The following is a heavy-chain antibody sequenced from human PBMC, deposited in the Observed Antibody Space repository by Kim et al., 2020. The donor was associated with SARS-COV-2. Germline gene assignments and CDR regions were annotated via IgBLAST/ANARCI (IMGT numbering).Heavy chain of an antibody. Sequence: GITNINPSLERRVTISVDTSKNRFSLRLSSVTAADTAVYYCARGWGGDFDYWGQGALVSVSS. V-gene: IGHV4-34*01. CDR2: GIT. CDR3: ARGWGGDFDY. J-gene: IGHJ4*02. D-gene: IGHD7-27*01.